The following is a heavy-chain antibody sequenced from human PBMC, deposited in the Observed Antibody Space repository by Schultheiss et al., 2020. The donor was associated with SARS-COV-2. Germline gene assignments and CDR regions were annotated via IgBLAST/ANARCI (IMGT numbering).Heavy chain of an antibody. CDR1: GGSISSYY. D-gene: IGHD6-6*01. V-gene: IGHV4-59*12. CDR3: ARGEGVEYSSSSYWFDP. CDR2: IYYSGST. J-gene: IGHJ5*02. Sequence: SETLSLTCTVSGGSISSYYWSWIRQPPGKGLEWIGYIYYSGSTNYNPSLKSRVTISVDTSKNQFSLKLSSVTAADTAVYYCARGEGVEYSSSSYWFDPWGQGTLVTVSS.